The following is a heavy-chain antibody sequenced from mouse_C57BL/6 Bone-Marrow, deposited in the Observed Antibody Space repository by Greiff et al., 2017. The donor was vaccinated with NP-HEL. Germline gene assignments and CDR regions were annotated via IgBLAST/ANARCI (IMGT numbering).Heavy chain of an antibody. CDR3: ARPYYGSSLDY. J-gene: IGHJ2*01. CDR1: GYTFTSYW. D-gene: IGHD1-1*01. V-gene: IGHV1-64*01. Sequence: VQLQQPGAELVKPGASVKLSCKASGYTFTSYWMHWVKQRPGQGLEWIGMIHPNSGSTNYNEKFKSKATLTVDKPSSTAYMQLSSLTSEDSAVYYCARPYYGSSLDYWGQGTTLTVSS. CDR2: IHPNSGST.